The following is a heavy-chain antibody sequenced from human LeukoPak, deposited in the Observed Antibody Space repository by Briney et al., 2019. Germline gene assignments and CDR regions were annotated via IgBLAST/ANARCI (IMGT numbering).Heavy chain of an antibody. CDR2: IYHSGST. J-gene: IGHJ4*02. V-gene: IGHV4-39*07. Sequence: PSGTLSLTCAVSGGSISSGSYYWSWIRQPPGKGLEWIGSIYHSGSTYYNPSLKSRVTISVDTSKNQFSLKLSSVTAADTAVYYCARASRTGLGIGSFDYWGQGTLVTVSS. CDR1: GGSISSGSYY. D-gene: IGHD7-27*01. CDR3: ARASRTGLGIGSFDY.